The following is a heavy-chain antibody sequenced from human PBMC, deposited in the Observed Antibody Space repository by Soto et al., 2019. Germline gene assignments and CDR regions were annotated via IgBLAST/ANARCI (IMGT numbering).Heavy chain of an antibody. V-gene: IGHV3-53*01. CDR1: GFTVSGNY. CDR2: IYSGGST. D-gene: IGHD2-15*01. Sequence: GGSLRLSCAASGFTVSGNYMSWVRQAPGKGLEWVSVIYSGGSTYYADSVKGRFTISRDNSKNTLYLQMNSLRAEDTAVYYYARDHCSGGSCYYYYYGMDVWGQGTTVTVSS. CDR3: ARDHCSGGSCYYYYYGMDV. J-gene: IGHJ6*02.